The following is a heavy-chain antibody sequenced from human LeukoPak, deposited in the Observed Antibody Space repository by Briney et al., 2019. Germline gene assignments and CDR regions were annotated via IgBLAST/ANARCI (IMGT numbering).Heavy chain of an antibody. J-gene: IGHJ4*02. CDR3: ARGGGSYLD. CDR2: IYYSGST. CDR1: GGSISRSSYY. Sequence: SETLSLTCTVSGGSISRSSYYWGWIRQPPGKGLEWIGSIYYSGSTYYNPSLKSRVTISGDTSKNQFSLKLSSVTAADTAVYYCARGGGSYLDWGQGTLVTVSS. D-gene: IGHD1-26*01. V-gene: IGHV4-39*07.